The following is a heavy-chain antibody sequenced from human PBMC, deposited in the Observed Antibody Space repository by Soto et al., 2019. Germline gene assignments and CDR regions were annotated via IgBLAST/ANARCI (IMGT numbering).Heavy chain of an antibody. J-gene: IGHJ4*02. V-gene: IGHV4-59*08. Sequence: LTCIVSGGSISNYYWSWIRQPPGKGLEWIGYIYYSGSTNYNPSLTSRVTISVDTSKNQFSLKLSSVTAADTAVYYCARHRYSYGVYYFDYWGQGTRVTVSS. CDR3: ARHRYSYGVYYFDY. D-gene: IGHD5-18*01. CDR2: IYYSGST. CDR1: GGSISNYY.